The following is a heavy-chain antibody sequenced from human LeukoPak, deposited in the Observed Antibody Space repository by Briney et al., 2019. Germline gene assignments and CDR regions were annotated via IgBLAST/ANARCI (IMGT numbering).Heavy chain of an antibody. CDR1: GFTFSNYA. V-gene: IGHV3-23*01. Sequence: PGGSLSLSCAAPGFTFSNYAMGWVRQAPGKGLEWVSSINGRDGRTYYADSVRGRFSISSDNSKNTLFLQMNSLRAEDTAVYYCARGEAFAFDMWGQGTVVTVSS. CDR2: INGRDGRT. CDR3: ARGEAFAFDM. J-gene: IGHJ3*02.